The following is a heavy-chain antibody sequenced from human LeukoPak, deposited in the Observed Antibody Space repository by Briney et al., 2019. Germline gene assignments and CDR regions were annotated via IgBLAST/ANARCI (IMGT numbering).Heavy chain of an antibody. V-gene: IGHV4-34*01. Sequence: TSETLSLTRAVYGGSFSGYYWSWIRQPPGKGLEWIGEINHSGSTNYNPSLKSRVTISVDTSKNQFSLKLSSVTAADTAVYYCARGGYVPATQGAYWGQGTLVTVSS. CDR1: GGSFSGYY. J-gene: IGHJ4*02. D-gene: IGHD2-2*01. CDR3: ARGGYVPATQGAY. CDR2: INHSGST.